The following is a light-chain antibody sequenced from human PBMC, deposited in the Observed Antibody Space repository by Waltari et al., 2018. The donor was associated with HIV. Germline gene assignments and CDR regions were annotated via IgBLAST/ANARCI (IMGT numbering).Light chain of an antibody. CDR1: QSLVHSDGNTY. J-gene: IGKJ2*02. CDR2: KIS. CDR3: MQTTQFPHGCT. Sequence: DIVMTQTPLSSPVTLGQPASISCKSSQSLVHSDGNTYLSWLHQRPGQPPRLLIYKISSRFSGVPVRFSGSGAGTEFTLKISRVESEDVGVYYCMQTTQFPHGCTFGQGTKLEI. V-gene: IGKV2-24*01.